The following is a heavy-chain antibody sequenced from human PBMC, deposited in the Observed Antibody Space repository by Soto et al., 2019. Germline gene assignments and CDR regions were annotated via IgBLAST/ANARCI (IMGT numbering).Heavy chain of an antibody. CDR2: INPGNGNT. Sequence: ASVKVSCKASGGTFSSYAISWVRQAPGQRLEWMGWINPGNGNTKYSQKFQGRVTITRDTSASTAYMELRSLRSDDTAVYYCARDRLAAAGDFDYWGQGTLVTVSS. CDR3: ARDRLAAAGDFDY. J-gene: IGHJ4*02. CDR1: GGTFSSYA. D-gene: IGHD6-13*01. V-gene: IGHV1-3*01.